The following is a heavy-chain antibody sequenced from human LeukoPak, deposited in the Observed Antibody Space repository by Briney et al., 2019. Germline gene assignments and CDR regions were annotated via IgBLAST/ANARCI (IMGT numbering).Heavy chain of an antibody. CDR1: GFNFDDYA. V-gene: IGHV3-9*01. J-gene: IGHJ2*01. CDR2: INWKTGNG. CDR3: TRRAARWQFDL. Sequence: GRSLRLSCAVSGFNFDDYAMHWVRQAPGRGLEWVSGINWKTGNGIYADSVKGRFTISRDNAKNSLYLQMSSLRDEDTALYYCTRRAARWQFDLWGRGALLTDSS. D-gene: IGHD5-24*01.